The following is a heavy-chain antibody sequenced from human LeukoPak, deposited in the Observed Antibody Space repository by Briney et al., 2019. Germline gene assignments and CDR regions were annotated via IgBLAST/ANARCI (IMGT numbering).Heavy chain of an antibody. CDR3: ARRYYGDSLNY. D-gene: IGHD4-17*01. CDR1: GGSFSGYY. J-gene: IGHJ4*02. Sequence: SETPSLTCAVYGGSFSGYYWSWIRQPPGKGLEWIGEINHSGSTNYNPSLKSRVTISVDTSKNQFSLKLSSVTAADTAVYYCARRYYGDSLNYWGQGTLVTVSS. CDR2: INHSGST. V-gene: IGHV4-34*01.